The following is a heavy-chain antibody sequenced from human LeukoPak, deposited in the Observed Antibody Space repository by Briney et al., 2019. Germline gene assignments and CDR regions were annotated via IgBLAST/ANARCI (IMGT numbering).Heavy chain of an antibody. CDR2: ISYDGSNK. CDR3: ARDPRYCSVTSCPDAFGI. J-gene: IGHJ3*02. Sequence: GGSLRLSCAASGFTLSSYAMHWVRQAPGKGLEWVAVISYDGSNKYYAGSVKGRFTISRDNSKNTLYLQMNSLRAEDTAVYYCARDPRYCSVTSCPDAFGIWGQGTMVTVSS. CDR1: GFTLSSYA. V-gene: IGHV3-30-3*01. D-gene: IGHD2-2*01.